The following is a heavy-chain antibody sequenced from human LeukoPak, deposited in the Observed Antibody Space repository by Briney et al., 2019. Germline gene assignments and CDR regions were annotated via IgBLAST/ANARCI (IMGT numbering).Heavy chain of an antibody. CDR3: AKNNYHYDILTGLDY. Sequence: PGGSLRLSCAASGFTFSSYAISWVRQAPGKGLEWVSAISGSGGSTYYADSVKGRFTISRDNSKNTLYLQMNSLRAEDAAVYYCAKNNYHYDILTGLDYWGQGTLVTVSS. CDR1: GFTFSSYA. CDR2: ISGSGGST. D-gene: IGHD3-9*01. V-gene: IGHV3-23*01. J-gene: IGHJ4*02.